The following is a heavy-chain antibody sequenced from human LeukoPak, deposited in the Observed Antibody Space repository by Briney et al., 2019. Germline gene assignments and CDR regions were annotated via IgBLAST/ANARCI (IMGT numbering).Heavy chain of an antibody. V-gene: IGHV1-69*05. CDR3: ARGPHYYDSSGYYSFDY. D-gene: IGHD3-22*01. CDR1: GGTFSSYV. CDR2: IIPIFRTT. Sequence: ASVKVSCKVSGGTFSSYVISWVRQAPGQGLEWMGGIIPIFRTTKYAQKFQGRVTISTDKSTGTTYMEVTSLRSEDTAVYYCARGPHYYDSSGYYSFDYWGQGTLVTVSS. J-gene: IGHJ4*02.